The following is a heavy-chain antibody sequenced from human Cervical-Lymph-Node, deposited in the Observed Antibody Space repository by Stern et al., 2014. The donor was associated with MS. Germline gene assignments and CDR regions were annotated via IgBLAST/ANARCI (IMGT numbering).Heavy chain of an antibody. J-gene: IGHJ4*02. V-gene: IGHV1-2*06. D-gene: IGHD1-7*01. CDR1: GYTFTGHD. CDR3: VRVGITGTTSLDY. CDR2: INPNSGGT. Sequence: VQLLESGAEVKKPGASVKVSCKASGYTFTGHDMHWVRQAPGQGLEWMGRINPNSGGTNYAQKCQGRVTMTRDTSISTAHMELSRLRSDDTAVYYCVRVGITGTTSLDYWGQGTLVTVSS.